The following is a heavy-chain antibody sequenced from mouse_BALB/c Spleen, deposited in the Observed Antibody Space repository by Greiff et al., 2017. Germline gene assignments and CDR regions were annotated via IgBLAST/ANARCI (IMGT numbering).Heavy chain of an antibody. J-gene: IGHJ4*01. Sequence: EVMLVESGGDLVKPGGSLKLSCAASGFTFSSYGMSWVRQTPDKRLEWVATISSGGSYTYYPDSVKGRFTISRDNAKNTLYLQMSSLKSEDTAMYYCARRGTTVDFPYAMDYWGQGTSVTVSS. V-gene: IGHV5-6*02. D-gene: IGHD1-1*01. CDR2: ISSGGSYT. CDR3: ARRGTTVDFPYAMDY. CDR1: GFTFSSYG.